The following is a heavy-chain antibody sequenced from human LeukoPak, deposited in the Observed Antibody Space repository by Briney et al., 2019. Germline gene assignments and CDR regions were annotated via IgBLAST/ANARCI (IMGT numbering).Heavy chain of an antibody. V-gene: IGHV3-53*01. CDR1: GFTVSSNY. D-gene: IGHD2-2*01. CDR3: ARDRGNIVVVPAAADY. J-gene: IGHJ4*02. Sequence: PGGSLRLSCAASGFTVSSNYMSWVRQAPGKGLEWVSVIYSGGSTYYADSVKGRFTISRDNSKNTLYLQMNSLRAEDTAVYYCARDRGNIVVVPAAADYWGQGTLVTVSS. CDR2: IYSGGST.